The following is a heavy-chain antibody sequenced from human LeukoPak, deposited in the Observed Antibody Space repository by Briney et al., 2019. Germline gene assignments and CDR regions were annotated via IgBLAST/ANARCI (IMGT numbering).Heavy chain of an antibody. CDR3: ARDHPSYYYGSGSYFDP. CDR2: IKQDGSEK. D-gene: IGHD3-10*01. Sequence: GGSLRLSCAASGFTFSSYWMSWVRQAPGKGLEWVANIKQDGSEKYYVDSVKGRFTISRDNAKNSLYLQMNSPRAEDTAVYYCARDHPSYYYGSGSYFDPWGQGTLVTVSS. V-gene: IGHV3-7*01. J-gene: IGHJ5*02. CDR1: GFTFSSYW.